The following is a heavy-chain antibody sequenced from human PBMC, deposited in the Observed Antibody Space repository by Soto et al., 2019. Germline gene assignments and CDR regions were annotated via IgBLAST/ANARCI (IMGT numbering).Heavy chain of an antibody. D-gene: IGHD5-18*01. J-gene: IGHJ6*02. V-gene: IGHV3-30-3*01. CDR2: ISYGGSNK. CDR1: GFTFSSYA. Sequence: GGSLRLSCAASGFTFSSYAMHWVRQAPGKGLEWVAVISYGGSNKYYADSVKGRFTISRDNSKNTLYLQMNSLRAEDTAVCYCARGRIQLWLYYYGMDVWGQGTTVTVSS. CDR3: ARGRIQLWLYYYGMDV.